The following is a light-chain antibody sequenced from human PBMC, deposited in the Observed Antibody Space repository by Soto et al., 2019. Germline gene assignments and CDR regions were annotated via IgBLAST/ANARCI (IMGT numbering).Light chain of an antibody. CDR1: QTISTW. CDR2: RAS. J-gene: IGKJ1*01. Sequence: DIQMTQSPSTLSGSVGDRVTITCRASQTISTWLAWYQQKPGKAPKLLIYRASTLQSGVPSRFSGSGSGTEFTLTISSLQPDDFATYCCQHYNSYPWTFGQGTKVDIK. CDR3: QHYNSYPWT. V-gene: IGKV1-5*03.